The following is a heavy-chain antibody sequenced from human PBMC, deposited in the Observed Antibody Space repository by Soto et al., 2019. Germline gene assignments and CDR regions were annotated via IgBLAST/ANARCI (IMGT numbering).Heavy chain of an antibody. CDR2: INPSGGRT. V-gene: IGHV1-46*01. J-gene: IGHJ6*02. CDR3: ARELNLGGPWYYDFWRGPSNCMVD. Sequence: ASVKVSCKASGYSFTSYYMHWVRQAPGQGLEWMGIINPSGGRTSYAQKFQGRVTMAREKSTSTVYMELSSLRSGDTAVYYGARELNLGGPWYYDFWRGPSNCMVDWGQGTTVTVSS. D-gene: IGHD3-3*01. CDR1: GYSFTSYY.